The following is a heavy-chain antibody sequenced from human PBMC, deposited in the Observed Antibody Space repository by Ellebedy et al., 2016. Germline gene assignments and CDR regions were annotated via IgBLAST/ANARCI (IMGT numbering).Heavy chain of an antibody. Sequence: SETLSLTCTVSGGSISSYYWSWIRQPPGKGLEWIGNICYSGSTNYNSSLKSRVTISVATSKNQFSLKLSSVTAADTAGYYCAREGGGFGELLLDYWGQGTLVTVSS. D-gene: IGHD3-10*01. CDR2: ICYSGST. V-gene: IGHV4-59*01. CDR3: AREGGGFGELLLDY. CDR1: GGSISSYY. J-gene: IGHJ4*02.